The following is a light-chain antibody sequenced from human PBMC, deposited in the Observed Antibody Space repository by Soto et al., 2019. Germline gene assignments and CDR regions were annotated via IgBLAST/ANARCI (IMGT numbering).Light chain of an antibody. CDR3: QQYHTWPVT. CDR1: QGINRK. J-gene: IGKJ4*01. Sequence: EIVMTQSPATLSVSPGEGATLSCRASQGINRKLAWYQHKAGQAPRLLISGASTGATGIPARFSGSGSGTEFTLTINSLQSEDSAVYYCQQYHTWPVTFGGGTKVDIK. V-gene: IGKV3-15*01. CDR2: GAS.